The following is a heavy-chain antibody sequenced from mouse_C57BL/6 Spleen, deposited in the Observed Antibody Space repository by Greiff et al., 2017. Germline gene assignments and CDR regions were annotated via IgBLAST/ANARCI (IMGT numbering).Heavy chain of an antibody. D-gene: IGHD2-4*01. Sequence: VKLVESGPGLVAPSQSLSITCTVSGFSLTSYAISWVRQPPGKGLEWLGVIWTGGGTNYNSALKSRLSISKDNSKSQVFLKMNSLQTDDTARYYCAGSYYDYDGSWFAYWGQGTLVTVSA. CDR3: AGSYYDYDGSWFAY. V-gene: IGHV2-9-1*01. J-gene: IGHJ3*01. CDR2: IWTGGGT. CDR1: GFSLTSYA.